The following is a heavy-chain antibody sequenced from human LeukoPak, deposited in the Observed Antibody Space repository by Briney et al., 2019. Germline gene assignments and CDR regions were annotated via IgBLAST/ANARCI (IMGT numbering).Heavy chain of an antibody. Sequence: PGGSLRLSCAASGFTFSDYYMSWIRQAPGKGLEWVSSISSSSSYIYYADSVKGRFTISRDNAKNSLYLQMNSLRAEDTAVYYCARGYSSSWSSQPYYFDYWGQGTLVTVSS. D-gene: IGHD6-13*01. CDR2: ISSSSSYI. V-gene: IGHV3-11*06. CDR1: GFTFSDYY. CDR3: ARGYSSSWSSQPYYFDY. J-gene: IGHJ4*02.